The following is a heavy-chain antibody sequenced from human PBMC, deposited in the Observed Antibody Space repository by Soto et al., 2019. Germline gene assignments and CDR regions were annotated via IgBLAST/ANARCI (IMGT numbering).Heavy chain of an antibody. Sequence: EVQLVESGGGLVQPGGSLRLSCAASGFTVSNNYMTWVRQAPGRGLDWVSIIFSAGSTYYADSVRGRFTISRDNSKNTLYLQMSGLRAEDTAIYSCARGAGGNSWRSPTFDSWGQGTLVTVSS. CDR3: ARGAGGNSWRSPTFDS. CDR1: GFTVSNNY. J-gene: IGHJ4*02. D-gene: IGHD5-18*01. V-gene: IGHV3-66*01. CDR2: IFSAGST.